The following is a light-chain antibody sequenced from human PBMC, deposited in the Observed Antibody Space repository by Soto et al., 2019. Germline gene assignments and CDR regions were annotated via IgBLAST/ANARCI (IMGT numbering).Light chain of an antibody. CDR1: SSDVGGYKF. CDR3: SSYTTSSTRV. V-gene: IGLV2-14*01. CDR2: GVS. Sequence: QSALTQPAFVSGSPGQSITISCTGTSSDVGGYKFVSWYQQHPGKAPKLMIYGVSNRPSGVSNRFSGSKSGNTASLTISGLQAEDEADYYCSSYTTSSTRVFGGGTKVTVL. J-gene: IGLJ3*02.